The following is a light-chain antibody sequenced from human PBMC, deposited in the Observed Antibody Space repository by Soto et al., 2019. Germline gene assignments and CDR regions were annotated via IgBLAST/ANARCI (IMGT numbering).Light chain of an antibody. CDR2: TAS. V-gene: IGKV1-39*01. CDR3: QQFDSYSPGA. J-gene: IGKJ1*01. Sequence: DIQMTQSPSSLSASVGDRVSISCRASQSITKYLNWYQHRPGKAPKLLIYTASTLQSGVPSRFSGSGSGTDFTLTISSLQPDDFATYYCQQFDSYSPGAFGQGTKVDIK. CDR1: QSITKY.